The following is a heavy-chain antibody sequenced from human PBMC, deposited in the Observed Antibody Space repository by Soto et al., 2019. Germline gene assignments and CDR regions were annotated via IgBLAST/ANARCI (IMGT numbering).Heavy chain of an antibody. V-gene: IGHV3-30*18. CDR3: AKGYGSGRTDYYYYYGMDV. CDR2: ISYDGSNK. J-gene: IGHJ6*02. Sequence: PGGSLRLSCAASGFTFSSYGMHWVRQAPGKGLEWVAVISYDGSNKYYADSVKGRFTISRDNSKNTLYLQMNSLRAEDTAVYYCAKGYGSGRTDYYYYYGMDVWGQGTTVTVSS. CDR1: GFTFSSYG. D-gene: IGHD3-10*01.